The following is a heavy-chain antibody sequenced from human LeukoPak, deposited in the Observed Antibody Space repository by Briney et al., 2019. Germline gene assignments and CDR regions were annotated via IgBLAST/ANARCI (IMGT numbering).Heavy chain of an antibody. D-gene: IGHD3-22*01. CDR1: GGSISSGGYY. Sequence: SETLSLTCTVSGGSISSGGYYWSWIRQPPGKGLEWIGYIYYSGSTNYNPSLKSRVTISVDTSKNQFSLKLSSVTAADTAVYYCARAVVPTSYFDYWGQGTLVTVSS. CDR2: IYYSGST. J-gene: IGHJ4*02. V-gene: IGHV4-61*08. CDR3: ARAVVPTSYFDY.